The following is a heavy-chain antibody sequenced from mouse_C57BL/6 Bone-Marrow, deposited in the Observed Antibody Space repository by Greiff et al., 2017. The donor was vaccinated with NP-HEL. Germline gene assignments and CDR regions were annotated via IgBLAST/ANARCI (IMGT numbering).Heavy chain of an antibody. Sequence: VQLQESGPGLVQPSQSLSITCTVSGFSLTSYGVHWVRQSPGKGLEWLGVIWSGGSTDYNAAFISRLSISKDNSKSQVFFKMNSLQADDTAIYYCARDFITTVVATFDAMDYWGQGTSVTVSS. V-gene: IGHV2-2*01. J-gene: IGHJ4*01. CDR1: GFSLTSYG. D-gene: IGHD1-1*01. CDR2: IWSGGST. CDR3: ARDFITTVVATFDAMDY.